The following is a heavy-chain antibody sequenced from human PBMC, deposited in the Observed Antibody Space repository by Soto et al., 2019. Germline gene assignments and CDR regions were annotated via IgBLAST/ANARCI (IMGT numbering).Heavy chain of an antibody. V-gene: IGHV5-51*01. Sequence: PGESLKISCKGSGYSFTSYWIGWVRQMPGKGLEWMGIIYPGDSDTRYSPSFQGQVTISADKSISTAHLQWSSLKASDTAMYYCARQRQHYYDSSGYYYEGAFDIWGQGTMVTVSS. CDR2: IYPGDSDT. CDR1: GYSFTSYW. D-gene: IGHD3-22*01. J-gene: IGHJ3*02. CDR3: ARQRQHYYDSSGYYYEGAFDI.